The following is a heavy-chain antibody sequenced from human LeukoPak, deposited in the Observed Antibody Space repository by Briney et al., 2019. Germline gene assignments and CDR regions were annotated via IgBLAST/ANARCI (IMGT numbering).Heavy chain of an antibody. CDR1: GFTFSVFW. CDR3: ARYHGGYFAY. Sequence: GGSLRLSCAASGFTFSVFWMSWVRQAPGKGREWVANIKQDGSEKYYVDSVKGRVTISRDNDNNSMYLQINSLRAEDTAVYYCARYHGGYFAYWGQGTLVTVSS. CDR2: IKQDGSEK. D-gene: IGHD2-15*01. V-gene: IGHV3-7*01. J-gene: IGHJ4*02.